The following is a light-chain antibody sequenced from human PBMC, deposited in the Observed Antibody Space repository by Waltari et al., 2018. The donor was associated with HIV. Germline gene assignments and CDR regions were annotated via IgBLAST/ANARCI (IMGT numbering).Light chain of an antibody. Sequence: QSVLTQPPSASGPPGQRVTISCSGSNSNIGSNTVSWFQQLPGTAPKLLIYLNNLRPSGVPARISGSKSGTSASLAISGLQSEDEAHYYCAAWDDSLNGRIFGGGTKLTVL. J-gene: IGLJ2*01. CDR3: AAWDDSLNGRI. CDR1: NSNIGSNT. V-gene: IGLV1-44*01. CDR2: LNN.